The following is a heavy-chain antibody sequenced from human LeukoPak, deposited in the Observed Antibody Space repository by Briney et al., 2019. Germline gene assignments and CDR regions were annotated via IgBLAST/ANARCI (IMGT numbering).Heavy chain of an antibody. V-gene: IGHV3-21*01. J-gene: IGHJ6*03. D-gene: IGHD5-12*01. CDR2: ISSSSSYI. Sequence: GGSLRLSCAASGFTFSSYSMNWVRQAPGKGLEWVSSISSSSSYIYYADSVKGRFTISRDNAKNSLYLQMNSLRAEDTAVYYCARDGATFSGYDWYYYMDVWGKGTTVTVSS. CDR1: GFTFSSYS. CDR3: ARDGATFSGYDWYYYMDV.